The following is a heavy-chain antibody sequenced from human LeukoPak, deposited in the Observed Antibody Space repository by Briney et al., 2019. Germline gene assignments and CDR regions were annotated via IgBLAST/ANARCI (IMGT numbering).Heavy chain of an antibody. Sequence: PSETLSLTCAVYGGSFSGYYWSWIRQPPGKGLEWIGEINHSGSTNYNPSLKSRVTISVDTSKNQFSLKLSSVTAADTAVYYCARGRVRGVINYYYYGMDVWGQGTTVTVSS. V-gene: IGHV4-34*01. CDR2: INHSGST. CDR1: GGSFSGYY. CDR3: ARGRVRGVINYYYYGMDV. J-gene: IGHJ6*02. D-gene: IGHD3-10*01.